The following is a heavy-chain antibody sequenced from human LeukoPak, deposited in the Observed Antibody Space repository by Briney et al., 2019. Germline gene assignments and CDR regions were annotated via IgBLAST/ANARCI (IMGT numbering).Heavy chain of an antibody. Sequence: GGFLRLSCAASGFTLSDYYMGWIRQAPGKGLEWVSYSSSSGSTIYYADSVKGRFAISRDNAKNSLYLQMNSLRAEDTAVYYCARRRDFIDYWGQGTLVAVSS. J-gene: IGHJ4*02. CDR1: GFTLSDYY. D-gene: IGHD3/OR15-3a*01. CDR2: SSSSGSTI. V-gene: IGHV3-11*01. CDR3: ARRRDFIDY.